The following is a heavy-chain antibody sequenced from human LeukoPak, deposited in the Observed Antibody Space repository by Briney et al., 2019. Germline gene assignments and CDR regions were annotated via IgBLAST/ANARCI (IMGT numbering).Heavy chain of an antibody. CDR2: IYHSGST. V-gene: IGHV4-38-2*01. Sequence: PSETLSLTCAVSGYSISSGYYWGWIRQPPGKGLEWIGSIYHSGSTYYNPSLKSRVTISVDTSKNQFSLKLSSVTAADTAVYYCADDAFDIWGQGTMVTVSS. CDR1: GYSISSGYY. CDR3: ADDAFDI. J-gene: IGHJ3*02.